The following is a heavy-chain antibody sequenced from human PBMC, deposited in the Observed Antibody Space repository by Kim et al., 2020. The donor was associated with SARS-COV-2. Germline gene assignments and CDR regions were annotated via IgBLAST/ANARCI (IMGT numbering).Heavy chain of an antibody. V-gene: IGHV3-21*04. D-gene: IGHD3-9*01. J-gene: IGHJ2*01. Sequence: GGSLRLSCAASGFTFSTYTMNWLRQAPGKGLEWVSSINPSGSHIYYADSLKGRFTISRDNAQKSLYLQMNGLRAEDTAVYYCAKDMGPISSDSYVIRSFDGTSRYFDVWGRGTLVTVSS. CDR3: AKDMGPISSDSYVIRSFDGTSRYFDV. CDR1: GFTFSTYT. CDR2: INPSGSHI.